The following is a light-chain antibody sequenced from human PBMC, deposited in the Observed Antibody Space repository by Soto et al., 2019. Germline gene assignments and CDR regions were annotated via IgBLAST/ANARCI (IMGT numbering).Light chain of an antibody. CDR3: AAWDDSLDGLV. J-gene: IGLJ2*01. CDR1: SSSVGAGYD. CDR2: GNN. V-gene: IGLV1-40*01. Sequence: QSVLTQPPSVSGAPGQRVTISCTGSSSSVGAGYDVHWYQQLPGTAPKLLIYGNNNRPSGVPDRFSGSKSGTSASLAITGLQAEDEADYYCAAWDDSLDGLVFGGGTKLTVL.